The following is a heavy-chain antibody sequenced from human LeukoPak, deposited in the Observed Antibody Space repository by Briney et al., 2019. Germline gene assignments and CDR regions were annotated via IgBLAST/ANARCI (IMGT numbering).Heavy chain of an antibody. CDR2: IYHSGSP. Sequence: SGTLSLTCAVSGGSISSNNWWGWVRQPPGKGLEWIGEIYHSGSPNYNPSLKSRVTISVDKSRNHFSLNLSSVTAADTAVYYCARDREATDYYFDYWGQGTLVTVSS. J-gene: IGHJ4*02. CDR1: GGSISSNNW. V-gene: IGHV4-4*02. CDR3: ARDREATDYYFDY. D-gene: IGHD1-26*01.